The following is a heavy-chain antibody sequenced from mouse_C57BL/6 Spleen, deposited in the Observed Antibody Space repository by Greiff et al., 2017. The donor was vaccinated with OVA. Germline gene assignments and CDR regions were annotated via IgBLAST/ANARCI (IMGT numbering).Heavy chain of an antibody. V-gene: IGHV1-54*01. CDR3: ARKDYGAMDY. J-gene: IGHJ4*01. CDR1: GYAFTNYL. Sequence: VKLMESGAELVRPGTSVKVSCKASGYAFTNYLIEWVKQRPGQGLEWIGVINPGSGGTNYNEKFKGKATLTADKSSSTAYMQLSSLTSEDSAVYFCARKDYGAMDYWGQGTSVTVSS. CDR2: INPGSGGT.